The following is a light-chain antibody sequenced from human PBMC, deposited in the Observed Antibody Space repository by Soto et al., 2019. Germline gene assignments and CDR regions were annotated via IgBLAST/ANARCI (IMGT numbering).Light chain of an antibody. V-gene: IGKV3-11*01. J-gene: IGKJ4*01. CDR1: QSVRSN. Sequence: EIVMTQSPATLSVSPGESATLSCRASQSVRSNLAWYQQKPAQAPRLVIYDASSRATGIPARFSGSGSGTDFTLTISSLGPEDFAVYYCQQRGNWPLTFGGGTKVDI. CDR3: QQRGNWPLT. CDR2: DAS.